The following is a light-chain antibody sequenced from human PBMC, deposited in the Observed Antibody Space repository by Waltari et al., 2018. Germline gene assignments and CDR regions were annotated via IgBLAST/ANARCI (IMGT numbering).Light chain of an antibody. Sequence: ETVMTQFPASLSVSPGERVTLSCRASQSVSSHLAWYQQKPGQAPRLLIFRASTRASGIPARISGSGSGTEFSLTISSLQSEDSAVYYGQQYKNGPTAVGGGTKVEIK. V-gene: IGKV3-15*01. CDR2: RAS. CDR1: QSVSSH. J-gene: IGKJ4*01. CDR3: QQYKNGPTA.